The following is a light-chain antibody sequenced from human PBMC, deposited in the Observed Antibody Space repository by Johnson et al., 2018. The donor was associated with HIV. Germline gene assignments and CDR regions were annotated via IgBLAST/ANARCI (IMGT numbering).Light chain of an antibody. Sequence: QPVLTQPPSVSAAPGQTVTISCSGSSSNVGSSFVSWYQQLQGTAPKLLIYDNNKRPSGIPDRFSGSQSGTSATLGITGLQTGDEADYYCGTWDSSLSAGYVFGTGTKVTVL. CDR3: GTWDSSLSAGYV. CDR2: DNN. J-gene: IGLJ1*01. V-gene: IGLV1-51*01. CDR1: SSNVGSSF.